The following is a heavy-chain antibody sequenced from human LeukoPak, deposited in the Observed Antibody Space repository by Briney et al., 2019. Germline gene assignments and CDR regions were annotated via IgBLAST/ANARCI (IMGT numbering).Heavy chain of an antibody. Sequence: KPSETLSLTCTVSGYSISSGCYWGWIRQPPGKGLEWIGSIYHSGSTYYNPSLKSRVTISVDTSKNQFSLKLSSVTAADTAVYYCARGTPGYSSSWGWFDPWGQGTLVTVSS. J-gene: IGHJ5*02. CDR3: ARGTPGYSSSWGWFDP. V-gene: IGHV4-38-2*02. CDR1: GYSISSGCY. CDR2: IYHSGST. D-gene: IGHD6-13*01.